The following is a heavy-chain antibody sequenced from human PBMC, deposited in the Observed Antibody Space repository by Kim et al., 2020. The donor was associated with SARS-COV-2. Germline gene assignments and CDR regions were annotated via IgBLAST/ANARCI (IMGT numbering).Heavy chain of an antibody. D-gene: IGHD3-10*01. CDR3: AKDGSKPYYYYGMDV. V-gene: IGHV3-9*01. J-gene: IGHJ6*02. Sequence: KGRFTISRDNAKNSLYLQMNSLRAEDTALYYCAKDGSKPYYYYGMDVWGQGTTVTVSS.